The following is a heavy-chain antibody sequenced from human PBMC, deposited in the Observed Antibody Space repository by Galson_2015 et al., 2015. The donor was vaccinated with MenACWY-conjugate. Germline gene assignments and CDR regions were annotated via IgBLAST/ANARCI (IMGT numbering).Heavy chain of an antibody. CDR3: AQHQLGAAGDL. CDR2: IYPADSDT. V-gene: IGHV5-51*03. Sequence: QSGAEVKKPGESLKISCTGSGYSFTNYWIGWVRQMPGKGLECMGFIYPADSDTRYSPSFEGHVTLSVDKSSSTAYLQWSSLTASDSAIYYCAQHQLGAAGDLWGQGTLVIVSS. CDR1: GYSFTNYW. J-gene: IGHJ5*02. D-gene: IGHD3-16*01.